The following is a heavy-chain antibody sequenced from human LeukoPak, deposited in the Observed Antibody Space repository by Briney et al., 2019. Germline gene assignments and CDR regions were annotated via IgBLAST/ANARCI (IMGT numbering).Heavy chain of an antibody. V-gene: IGHV3-9*01. Sequence: GGSLNLPCPASESFFDNYAIHWARKPPGKGLDGASGISWNSGTTGYADSVKGRFTISRDNAKSSLYLQMNHLRAEDTALYYCAKSAYDILTGLDYWGQGTLVTVSS. J-gene: IGHJ4*02. CDR1: ESFFDNYA. D-gene: IGHD3-9*01. CDR2: ISWNSGTT. CDR3: AKSAYDILTGLDY.